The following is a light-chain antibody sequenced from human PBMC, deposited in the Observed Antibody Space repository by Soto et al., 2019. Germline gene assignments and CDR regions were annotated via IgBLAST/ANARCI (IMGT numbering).Light chain of an antibody. CDR3: QQYNNYATRT. CDR2: DAS. CDR1: QSIRVW. Sequence: DIRMTQSPTALCGAGGDSVTIAGRASQSIRVWLAWYQQKPGKAPKGLIWDASSLQRGVPSRFSGSGPGTEFTLTIRRLQPDDFATYYCQQYNNYATRTLGQGTKVDI. V-gene: IGKV1-5*01. J-gene: IGKJ1*01.